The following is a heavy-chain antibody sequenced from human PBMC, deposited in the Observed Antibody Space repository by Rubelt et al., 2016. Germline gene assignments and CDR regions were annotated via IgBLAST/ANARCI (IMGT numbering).Heavy chain of an antibody. CDR3: AIHSGYDYYYYGMDV. CDR2: INHSGST. CDR1: GGSFSGYY. V-gene: IGHV4-34*01. Sequence: QVQLQQWGAGLLKPSETLSLTCAVYGGSFSGYYWSWIRQPPGKGLEWIGEINHSGSTNYNPSLKSRGTRAVDTSKNQFSLMLSSVTAADTAVYYCAIHSGYDYYYYGMDVWGQGTTVTVSS. D-gene: IGHD5-12*01. J-gene: IGHJ6*02.